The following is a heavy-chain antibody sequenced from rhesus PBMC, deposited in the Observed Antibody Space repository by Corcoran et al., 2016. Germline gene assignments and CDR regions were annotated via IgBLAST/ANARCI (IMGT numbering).Heavy chain of an antibody. CDR1: GGSISSNY. Sequence: QLQLQESGPGLVKPSETLSLTCAVSGGSISSNYWSWIRQPPGKGLEWIGRISGSGGSTDYNPSLKSRVTISTDTSKNQFSLKLSSVTAADTAVHYCAGSGPYSSWSTRFDYWGQGVLVTVSS. D-gene: IGHD6-13*01. CDR2: ISGSGGST. V-gene: IGHV4-173*01. CDR3: AGSGPYSSWSTRFDY. J-gene: IGHJ4*01.